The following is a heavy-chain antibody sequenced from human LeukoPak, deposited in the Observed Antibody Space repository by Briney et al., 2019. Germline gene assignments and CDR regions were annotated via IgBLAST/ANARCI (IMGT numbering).Heavy chain of an antibody. J-gene: IGHJ4*02. CDR2: ISSSGSLI. V-gene: IGHV3-48*03. Sequence: GGSLRLSCAASGFTFSGYEFNWVRQAPGKGLEWVSYISSSGSLIYYADTVKGRFTISRDNAKKSLYLQMNSLRAEDTAVYYCARDHRTTVTVYYFDYWGQGTLVTVSS. CDR3: ARDHRTTVTVYYFDY. CDR1: GFTFSGYE. D-gene: IGHD4-17*01.